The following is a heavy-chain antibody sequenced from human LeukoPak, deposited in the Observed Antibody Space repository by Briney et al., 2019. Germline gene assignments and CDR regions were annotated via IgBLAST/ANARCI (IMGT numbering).Heavy chain of an antibody. CDR1: GVSFNDYY. Sequence: PSETLSLTCAVSGVSFNDYYWSCVRQPPGKGLEWIGEINHRPYTNDSPSLKSRVTISIDTSRKQFSLNLRSVTVADTAVYYCTSMTTGHDYWGQGTLVTVSS. CDR3: TSMTTGHDY. CDR2: INHRPYT. D-gene: IGHD4-17*01. J-gene: IGHJ4*02. V-gene: IGHV4-34*01.